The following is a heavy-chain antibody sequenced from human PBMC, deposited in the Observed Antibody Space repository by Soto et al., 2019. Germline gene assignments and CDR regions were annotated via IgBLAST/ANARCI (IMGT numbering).Heavy chain of an antibody. CDR1: GYTFTSYG. Sequence: ASVQVSCKASGYTFTSYGISWVRQAPGQGLEWMGWISAYNGNTNYAQKLQGRVTMTTDTSTSTAYMELRSLRSDDTALYYCARDHYDILTGYYSVGMDVWGQGTTVTVSS. CDR3: ARDHYDILTGYYSVGMDV. CDR2: ISAYNGNT. D-gene: IGHD3-9*01. J-gene: IGHJ6*02. V-gene: IGHV1-18*01.